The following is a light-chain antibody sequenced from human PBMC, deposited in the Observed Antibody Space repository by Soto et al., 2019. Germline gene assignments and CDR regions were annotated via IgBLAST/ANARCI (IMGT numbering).Light chain of an antibody. CDR1: QSVSSY. V-gene: IGKV3-11*01. Sequence: EIVLTQSPATLSLSPGERATLSCRASQSVSSYLAWYQQKPGQAPRLLIYDASNRATGIPARFSGSGSGTDFTLTISSLEPEDFAIYYCQQGSDWPPRYTFGQGTKLEI. J-gene: IGKJ2*01. CDR3: QQGSDWPPRYT. CDR2: DAS.